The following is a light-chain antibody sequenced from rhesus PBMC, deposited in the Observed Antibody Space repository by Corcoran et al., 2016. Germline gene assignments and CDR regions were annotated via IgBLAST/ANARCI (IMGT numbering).Light chain of an antibody. CDR1: SSDIGGYNY. J-gene: IGLJ1*01. CDR2: EVT. CDR3: SSYAGSNTFI. V-gene: IGLV2-32*02. Sequence: QAALTQPRSVSGSPGQSVTISCTGTSSDIGGYNYVSWYQQHSGTAPKLMISEVTKRPSGVSDRFSGSKSGDTASLTIAGLQAEDEADYYGSSYAGSNTFIFGSGTRLTVL.